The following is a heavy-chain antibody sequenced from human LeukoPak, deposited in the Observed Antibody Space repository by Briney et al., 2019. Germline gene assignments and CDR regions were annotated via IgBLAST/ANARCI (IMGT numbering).Heavy chain of an antibody. Sequence: SETLSLTCAVYGGSFRGYYWSWIRQPPGKGLEWIGEINHSGSTNYNPSLKSRVTISVDTSKNQFSLKLSSVTAADTAVYYCARARGYSYGIRPFDYWGQGTLVTVSS. J-gene: IGHJ4*02. CDR1: GGSFRGYY. CDR3: ARARGYSYGIRPFDY. D-gene: IGHD5-18*01. CDR2: INHSGST. V-gene: IGHV4-34*01.